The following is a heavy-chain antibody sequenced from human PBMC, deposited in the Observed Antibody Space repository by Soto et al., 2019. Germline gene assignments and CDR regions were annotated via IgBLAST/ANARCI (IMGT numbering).Heavy chain of an antibody. CDR1: GFTFSGYW. CDR2: LNGDGSST. CDR3: ARGGSITSRGFDY. D-gene: IGHD6-6*01. Sequence: GGSLRLSCAASGFTFSGYWMHWVRQAPGKGLVWVSRLNGDGSSTTYADYVKGRFTISRDNAKNNLYLQTNSLRAEVTAVYYCARGGSITSRGFDYWGQGALVTVSS. J-gene: IGHJ4*02. V-gene: IGHV3-74*01.